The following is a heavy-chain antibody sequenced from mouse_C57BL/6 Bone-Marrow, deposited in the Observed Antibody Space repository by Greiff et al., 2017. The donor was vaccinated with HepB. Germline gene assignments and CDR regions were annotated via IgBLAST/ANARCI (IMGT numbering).Heavy chain of an antibody. Sequence: QVQLQHPGAELVRPGSSVKLSCKASGYTFTSYWMHWVKQRPIQGLEWIGNIDPSDSETHYNQKFKDKATLTVDKSSSTAYMQLSSLTSEDSAVYYCTNYYGSVLWFAYWGQGTLVTVSA. CDR1: GYTFTSYW. D-gene: IGHD1-1*01. V-gene: IGHV1-52*01. CDR3: TNYYGSVLWFAY. J-gene: IGHJ3*01. CDR2: IDPSDSET.